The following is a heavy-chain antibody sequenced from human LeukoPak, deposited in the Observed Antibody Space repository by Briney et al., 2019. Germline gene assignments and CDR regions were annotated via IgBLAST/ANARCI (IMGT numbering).Heavy chain of an antibody. D-gene: IGHD1-1*01. J-gene: IGHJ6*02. Sequence: SETLSLTGSVPGGSISNYYWSWIRQPPGMGLEWIGNIYYSRSTDYNPSLKSPVTMSVDTSKHQFSLKMSSVTAADTAVYYCARGFSVWTGYYYYYGMDVWGLGTTVTVSS. CDR2: IYYSRST. CDR3: ARGFSVWTGYYYYYGMDV. CDR1: GGSISNYY. V-gene: IGHV4-59*01.